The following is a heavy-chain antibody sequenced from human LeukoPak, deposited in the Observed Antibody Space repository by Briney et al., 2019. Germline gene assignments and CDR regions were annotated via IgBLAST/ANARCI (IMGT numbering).Heavy chain of an antibody. CDR2: IYPGDSDT. D-gene: IGHD3-3*01. J-gene: IGHJ3*02. CDR3: VRTENYDFWSGYYIGDAFDI. Sequence: GESLKISCKGSGYSFTSYWIGWVRQMPGKGLEWMGIIYPGDSDTRYSPSFQGQVTISADKSISTAYLQWSSLKASDTAMYYCVRTENYDFWSGYYIGDAFDIWGQGTMVTVSS. V-gene: IGHV5-51*01. CDR1: GYSFTSYW.